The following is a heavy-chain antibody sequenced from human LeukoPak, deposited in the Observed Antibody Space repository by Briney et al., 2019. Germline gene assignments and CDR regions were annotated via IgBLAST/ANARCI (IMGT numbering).Heavy chain of an antibody. CDR1: GFTFRSYS. D-gene: IGHD2-15*01. V-gene: IGHV3-48*01. J-gene: IGHJ6*03. Sequence: GGSLRLSCAASGFTFRSYSMNWVRQAPGKGLEWVSYISSSRSTIYYADSVKGRFTISRDNSKNTLYLQMNSLRAEDTAIYYCAKNGDRGAYCTGGTCYPYFYYYMDVWGKGTTVTI. CDR3: AKNGDRGAYCTGGTCYPYFYYYMDV. CDR2: ISSSRSTI.